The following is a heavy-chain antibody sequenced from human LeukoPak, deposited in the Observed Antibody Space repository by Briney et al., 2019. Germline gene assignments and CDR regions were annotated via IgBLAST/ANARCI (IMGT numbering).Heavy chain of an antibody. CDR2: MYYSGST. J-gene: IGHJ4*02. Sequence: SETLSLTCSVSGGSISSYYWNWIRQPPGKGLEWIGYMYYSGSTKYNPSLKSRVTISVDTSKNQFSLKLSSVTAADAAVYYCARGSFDYYFDYWGQGTLVTVSS. CDR3: ARGSFDYYFDY. D-gene: IGHD3-9*01. V-gene: IGHV4-59*01. CDR1: GGSISSYY.